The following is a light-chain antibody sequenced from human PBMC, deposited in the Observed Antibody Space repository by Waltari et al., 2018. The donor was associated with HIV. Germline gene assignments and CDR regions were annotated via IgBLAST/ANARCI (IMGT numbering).Light chain of an antibody. V-gene: IGLV2-11*01. CDR2: DVT. CDR3: CSYAGNYPVL. Sequence: QSALTQPRSVSGSPGQSVIISCTGTSSDVGGYNYVSWYQQNPGKAPKFIIYDVTKRPSGVPDRFSGSKSGNTASLTISGLQAEDEADYYCCSYAGNYPVLFGGGTKLTVL. J-gene: IGLJ3*02. CDR1: SSDVGGYNY.